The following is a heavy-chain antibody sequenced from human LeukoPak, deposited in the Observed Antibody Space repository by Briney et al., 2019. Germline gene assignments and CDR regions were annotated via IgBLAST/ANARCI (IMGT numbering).Heavy chain of an antibody. V-gene: IGHV3-30-3*01. CDR2: ISYDGSNK. CDR1: GFTFSSYA. CDR3: ARDYYDSSGFFVYYYGMDV. D-gene: IGHD3-22*01. Sequence: GGSLRLSCAASGFTFSSYAMHWVRQAPGKGLEWVAVISYDGSNKYYADSVKGRFTISSDNSKNTLYLQMNSLRAEDTAVYYCARDYYDSSGFFVYYYGMDVWGQGTTVTVSS. J-gene: IGHJ6*02.